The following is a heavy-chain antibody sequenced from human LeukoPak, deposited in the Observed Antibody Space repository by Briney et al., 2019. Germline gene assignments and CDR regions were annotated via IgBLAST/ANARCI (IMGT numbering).Heavy chain of an antibody. CDR2: IYYSGST. J-gene: IGHJ4*02. D-gene: IGHD3-3*01. CDR3: ARYYDFWSGYYTYYFDY. V-gene: IGHV4-59*01. CDR1: GGSISSYY. Sequence: PSETLSLTCTVSGGSISSYYWSWIRQPPGKGLEWIGYIYYSGSTNYNPSLKSRVTISVDTSKNQFSLKLSSVTAADTAVYYCARYYDFWSGYYTYYFDYWGQGTLVTVSS.